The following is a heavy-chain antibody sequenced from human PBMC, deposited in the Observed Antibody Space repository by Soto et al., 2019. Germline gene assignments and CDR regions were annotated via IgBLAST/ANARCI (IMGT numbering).Heavy chain of an antibody. J-gene: IGHJ6*02. CDR2: INQSGSI. CDR1: GGSSSDYY. Sequence: SETLSLTCAVLGGSSSDYYWNWIRQPPGKGLEWIGEINQSGSINYNPSLKSRVTISLDTSKNQFSLRVTSVTAADTAVYYCARGSRGSFSYYYVVDVWGQGTTVTV. CDR3: ARGSRGSFSYYYVVDV. V-gene: IGHV4-34*01. D-gene: IGHD3-10*01.